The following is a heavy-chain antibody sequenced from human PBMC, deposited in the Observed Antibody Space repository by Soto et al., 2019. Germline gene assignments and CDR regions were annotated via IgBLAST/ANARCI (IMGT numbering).Heavy chain of an antibody. J-gene: IGHJ6*02. CDR2: INHSGST. D-gene: IGHD3-3*01. CDR3: ARGIKVLRFLEWLPNYGMDV. CDR1: GGSFSGYY. Sequence: CAVYGGSFSGYYWSWIRQPPGKGLEWIGEINHSGSTNYNPSLKSRVTISVDTPKNQFSLKLSSVTAADTAVYYCARGIKVLRFLEWLPNYGMDVWGQGTTVTVSS. V-gene: IGHV4-34*01.